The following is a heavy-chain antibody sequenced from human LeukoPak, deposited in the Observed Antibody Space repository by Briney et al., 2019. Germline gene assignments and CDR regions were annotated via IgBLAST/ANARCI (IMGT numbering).Heavy chain of an antibody. D-gene: IGHD2/OR15-2a*01. CDR1: GFIISDYW. Sequence: PGGSLRLSCAASGFIISDYWMNWVRQVPGKGLEWVANINGDGSREDYVDSVRGRFTISRDNRKNSVYLQMDSLRAEDTALYYCASRESSMSRSHWGQGTLVTVSS. CDR3: ASRESSMSRSH. J-gene: IGHJ4*02. V-gene: IGHV3-7*01. CDR2: INGDGSRE.